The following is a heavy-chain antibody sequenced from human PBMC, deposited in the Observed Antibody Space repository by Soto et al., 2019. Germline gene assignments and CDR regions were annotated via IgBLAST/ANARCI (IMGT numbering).Heavy chain of an antibody. V-gene: IGHV1-69*13. D-gene: IGHD3-22*01. J-gene: IGHJ4*02. CDR2: IIPIFGTA. CDR3: ARAGAYYYDSSGYYPPFNY. Sequence: ASVKVSCKASGGTFSSYAISWVRQAPGQGLEWMGGIIPIFGTANYAQKFQGRVTITADESTSTAYMELSSLRSEDTAVYYCARAGAYYYDSSGYYPPFNYWGQGTLVTVS. CDR1: GGTFSSYA.